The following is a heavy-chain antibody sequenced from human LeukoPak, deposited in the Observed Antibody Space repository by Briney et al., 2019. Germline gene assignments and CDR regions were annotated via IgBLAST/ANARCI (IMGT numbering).Heavy chain of an antibody. V-gene: IGHV3-74*01. Sequence: RGSPRDSRAASGFTLSPYWVHWVCQAPGKGLVWVSRINSDGKSTTYADSVKGRFTSSSENTKNTMYLQMNILRAEETAVYYCARVRCSRTSCITECDYWG. CDR2: INSDGKST. CDR1: GFTLSPYW. J-gene: IGHJ4*01. D-gene: IGHD2-2*01. CDR3: ARVRCSRTSCITECDY.